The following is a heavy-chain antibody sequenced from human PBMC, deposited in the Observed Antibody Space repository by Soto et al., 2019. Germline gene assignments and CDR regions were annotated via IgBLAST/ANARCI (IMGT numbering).Heavy chain of an antibody. D-gene: IGHD1-26*01. CDR2: IYPGDSDT. V-gene: IGHV5-51*01. CDR3: ARHSGSYYDY. Sequence: GESLKISCNGSGYSFTSYWIAWVRQMPGKGLEWMGVIYPGDSDTRYSPSFQGQVTVSADKSISTAYLQWSRLKASDTAMYYCARHSGSYYDYWGQGTQVTVSS. CDR1: GYSFTSYW. J-gene: IGHJ4*02.